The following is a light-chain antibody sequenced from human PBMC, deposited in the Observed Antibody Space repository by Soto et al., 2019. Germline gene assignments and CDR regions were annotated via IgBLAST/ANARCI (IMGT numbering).Light chain of an antibody. CDR3: NSYTSTSTVV. CDR2: DVS. Sequence: QSVLTQPASVSGSLGQSITISCTGTSSDVGGYNYVSWYQHNPDKAPKLILFDVSNRPSGVSNRFSGSKSGNTAFLTISGLQAEDEADYYCNSYTSTSTVVFGGGTKLTVL. CDR1: SSDVGGYNY. V-gene: IGLV2-14*03. J-gene: IGLJ2*01.